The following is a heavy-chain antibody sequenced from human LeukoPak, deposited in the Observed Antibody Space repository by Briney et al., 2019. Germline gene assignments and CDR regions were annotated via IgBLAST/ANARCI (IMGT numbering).Heavy chain of an antibody. J-gene: IGHJ4*02. CDR1: GYTFTNYY. Sequence: GASVKVSCKASGYTFTNYYMHWVRQAPGQGLEWMGWISPNSGGTNYAQNFQGRVTMTRDTSISTAYMEVSRLRSDDTAVYYCARAKCSVGGCYLFDSWGQGTLVTVSS. D-gene: IGHD2-15*01. CDR2: ISPNSGGT. CDR3: ARAKCSVGGCYLFDS. V-gene: IGHV1-2*02.